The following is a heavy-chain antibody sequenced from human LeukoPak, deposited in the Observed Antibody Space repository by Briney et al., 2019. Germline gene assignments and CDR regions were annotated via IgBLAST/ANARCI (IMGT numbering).Heavy chain of an antibody. Sequence: SETLSLTCAVYGGPFSGYYWSWIRQPPGKGLEWIGEINHSGSTNYNPSLKSRVTISVDTSKNQFSLKLNSVTAADTAVYYCAKNGQSGFSFDPWGQGTLVTVSS. V-gene: IGHV4-34*01. J-gene: IGHJ5*02. CDR1: GGPFSGYY. CDR2: INHSGST. D-gene: IGHD3-3*01. CDR3: AKNGQSGFSFDP.